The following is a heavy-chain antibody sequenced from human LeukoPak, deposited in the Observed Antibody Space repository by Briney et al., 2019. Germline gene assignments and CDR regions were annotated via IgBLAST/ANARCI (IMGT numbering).Heavy chain of an antibody. V-gene: IGHV3-21*01. J-gene: IGHJ3*02. CDR3: ARESPYSSSWYRAAFDI. Sequence: GGSLRLSCAASGFTFSSYSMNWVRQAPGKGLEWVSSISSSSSYIYYADSVKGRFTISRDNAKNSLYLQMNSLRAEDTAVYYCARESPYSSSWYRAAFDIWGQGAMVTVSS. CDR1: GFTFSSYS. D-gene: IGHD6-13*01. CDR2: ISSSSSYI.